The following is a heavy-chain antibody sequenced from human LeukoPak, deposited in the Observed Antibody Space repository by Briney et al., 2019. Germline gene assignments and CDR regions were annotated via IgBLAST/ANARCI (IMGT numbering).Heavy chain of an antibody. CDR2: ISYDGSNK. CDR3: AKDPYSYGLNYFDY. CDR1: GFTFSSYG. Sequence: PGRSLRLSCAASGFTFSSYGMHWVRQTPGKGLEWVAVISYDGSNKHYADSVKGRFTISRDNSKNTLYLQMNSLRAEDTAVYYCAKDPYSYGLNYFDYWGQGTLVTVSS. V-gene: IGHV3-30*18. D-gene: IGHD5-18*01. J-gene: IGHJ4*02.